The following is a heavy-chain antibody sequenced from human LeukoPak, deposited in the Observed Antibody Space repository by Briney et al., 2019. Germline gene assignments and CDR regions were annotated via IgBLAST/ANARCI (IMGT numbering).Heavy chain of an antibody. V-gene: IGHV4-4*02. CDR2: IYHSGST. D-gene: IGHD3-10*01. Sequence: SETLSLTCAVSGGSISSSNWWSWVRQPPGKGLEWIGEIYHSGSTNYNPSLKSRVTISVDKSKNQFSLKLSSVTAADTAVYYCARERYYGSGSYYGWFDPWGQGTLVTVSS. CDR3: ARERYYGSGSYYGWFDP. CDR1: GGSISSSNW. J-gene: IGHJ5*02.